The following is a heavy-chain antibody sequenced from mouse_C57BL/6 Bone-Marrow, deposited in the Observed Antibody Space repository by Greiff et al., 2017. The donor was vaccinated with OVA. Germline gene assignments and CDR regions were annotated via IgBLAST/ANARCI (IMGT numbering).Heavy chain of an antibody. CDR1: GYTFTDYE. CDR3: TIWTAQATAY. D-gene: IGHD3-2*02. CDR2: IDPETGGT. J-gene: IGHJ3*01. Sequence: QVHVKQSGAELVRPGASVTLSCKASGYTFTDYEMHWVKQTPVHGLEWIGAIDPETGGTAYNQKFKGKAILTADKSSSTAYMELRSLTSEDSAVYYCTIWTAQATAYWGQGTLVTVSA. V-gene: IGHV1-15*01.